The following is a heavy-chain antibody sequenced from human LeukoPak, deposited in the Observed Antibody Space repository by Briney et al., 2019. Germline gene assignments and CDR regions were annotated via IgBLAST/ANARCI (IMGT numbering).Heavy chain of an antibody. CDR2: ISAYNGNT. V-gene: IGHV1-18*01. Sequence: ASVKVSCKASGGTFSSYAISWVRQAPGQGLEWMGWISAYNGNTNYAQKLQGRATMTTDTSTSTAYMELRSLRSDDTAVYYCASGDGDYPAEYFQHWGQGTLVTVSS. J-gene: IGHJ1*01. CDR1: GGTFSSYA. CDR3: ASGDGDYPAEYFQH. D-gene: IGHD4-17*01.